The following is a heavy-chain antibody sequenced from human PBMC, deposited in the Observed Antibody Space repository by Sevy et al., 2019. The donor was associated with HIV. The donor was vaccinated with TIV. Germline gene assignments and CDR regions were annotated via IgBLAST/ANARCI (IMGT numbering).Heavy chain of an antibody. CDR3: ARDWVYDTSGDYLEAAFDI. J-gene: IGHJ3*02. CDR1: GFIFSRYG. CDR2: ICNDGKTK. Sequence: GGSLRLSCKASGFIFSRYGVHWVRQAPGKGLEWVASICNDGKTKYYGDAVKGRFTISRDDSKNTLYLQMNSLRAEDTAVYYCARDWVYDTSGDYLEAAFDIWGQGTMVTVSS. D-gene: IGHD3-22*01. V-gene: IGHV3-33*01.